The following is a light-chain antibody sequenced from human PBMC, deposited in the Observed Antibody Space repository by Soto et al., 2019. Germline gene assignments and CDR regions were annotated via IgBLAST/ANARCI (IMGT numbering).Light chain of an antibody. CDR2: EAF. CDR1: QGLRHSDGETY. CDR3: LQGESLPPT. J-gene: IGKJ4*01. Sequence: DLVMTQTPLSLSVTPGQPASISYKSSQGLRHSDGETYLYWYLQKPGQPPQLRIYEAFNRLSGVPDRFSGSGSGTDYTLNISREQAEDVGVYYCLQGESLPPTFGGGTKVEIK. V-gene: IGKV2D-29*01.